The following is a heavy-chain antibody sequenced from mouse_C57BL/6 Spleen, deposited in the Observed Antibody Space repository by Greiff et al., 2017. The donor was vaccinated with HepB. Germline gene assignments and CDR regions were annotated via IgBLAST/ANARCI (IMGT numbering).Heavy chain of an antibody. CDR2: IYPGSGNT. CDR3: ARENGIYYDYDY. V-gene: IGHV1-76*01. CDR1: GYTFTDYY. J-gene: IGHJ2*01. Sequence: QVQLQQSGAELVRPGASVKLSCKASGYTFTDYYINWVKQRPGQGLEWIARIYPGSGNTYYNEKFKGKATLTAEKSSSTAYMQLSSLTSEDSAVYFCARENGIYYDYDYWGQGTTLTVSS. D-gene: IGHD2-4*01.